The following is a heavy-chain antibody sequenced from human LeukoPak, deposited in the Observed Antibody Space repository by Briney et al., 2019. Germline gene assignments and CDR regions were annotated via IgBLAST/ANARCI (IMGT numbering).Heavy chain of an antibody. J-gene: IGHJ4*02. CDR1: GGSISSGDYY. D-gene: IGHD5-18*01. CDR3: ARVGYSYGYAFDY. V-gene: IGHV4-30-4*01. Sequence: NPSQTLSLTCTVSGGSISSGDYYWSWIRQPPGKGLEWIGYIYYSGSTYYNPSLKSRVTISVDTSKNQFSLKLSSVTAADTAVYYCARVGYSYGYAFDYWGQGTLVAVSS. CDR2: IYYSGST.